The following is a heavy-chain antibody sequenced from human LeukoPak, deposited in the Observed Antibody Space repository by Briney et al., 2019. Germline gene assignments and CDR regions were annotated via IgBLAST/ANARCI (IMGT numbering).Heavy chain of an antibody. CDR2: IYYRGST. Sequence: SETLSLTCTVSGGSISSDYWSWIRQPPGKGLEWIGYIYYRGSTNYNPSLKSRVTISVDTSKNQFSLKLSSVTAADTAVYYCARAHLLGLIDYWGQGTLVTVSS. D-gene: IGHD7-27*01. V-gene: IGHV4-59*12. CDR3: ARAHLLGLIDY. CDR1: GGSISSDY. J-gene: IGHJ4*02.